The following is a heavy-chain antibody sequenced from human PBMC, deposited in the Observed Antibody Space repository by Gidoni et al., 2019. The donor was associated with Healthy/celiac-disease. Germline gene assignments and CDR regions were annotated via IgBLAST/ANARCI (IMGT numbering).Heavy chain of an antibody. J-gene: IGHJ6*02. Sequence: EVQLLESGGGLVQPGGSLRLSWAASGFTFSSYAMSWVRQAPGKGLEWVLASSGSGGSTYYADSLKGRFTISRDNSKNTLYLQLNSLRAEDTAVYYCSNGPEYYYYGMDVWGQGTTVTVSS. V-gene: IGHV3-23*01. CDR3: SNGPEYYYYGMDV. CDR1: GFTFSSYA. CDR2: SSGSGGST.